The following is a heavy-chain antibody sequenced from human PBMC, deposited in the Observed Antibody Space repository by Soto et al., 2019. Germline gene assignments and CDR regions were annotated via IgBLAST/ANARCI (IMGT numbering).Heavy chain of an antibody. CDR1: GYTFTSYG. CDR2: ISAYNGNT. CDR3: ARDLEGFFGGY. D-gene: IGHD3-3*01. V-gene: IGHV1-18*01. J-gene: IGHJ4*02. Sequence: ASVKVSCKASGYTFTSYGISWVRQAPGQGLEWMGWISAYNGNTNYAQKLQGRVTMTTDTSTSTAYMQMNSLRDEDTAVYYCARDLEGFFGGYWGQGTLVTVSS.